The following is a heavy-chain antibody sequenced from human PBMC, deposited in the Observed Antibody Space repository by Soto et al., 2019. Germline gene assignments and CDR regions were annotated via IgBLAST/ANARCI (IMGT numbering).Heavy chain of an antibody. Sequence: GGSLRLSCAASGFTFSSYAMSWVRQAPGKGLEWVSAISGSGGGTYYADSVKGRFTISRDNSKNTLYLQMNSLRAEDTAVYYCAKEGGYCSGGSCYGLDYWGQGTLVTVSS. V-gene: IGHV3-23*01. J-gene: IGHJ4*02. D-gene: IGHD2-15*01. CDR2: ISGSGGGT. CDR1: GFTFSSYA. CDR3: AKEGGYCSGGSCYGLDY.